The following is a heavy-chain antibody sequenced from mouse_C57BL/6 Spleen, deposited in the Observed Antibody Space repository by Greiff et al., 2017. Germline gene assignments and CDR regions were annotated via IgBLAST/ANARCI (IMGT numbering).Heavy chain of an antibody. J-gene: IGHJ4*01. CDR2: IYIGNGYT. D-gene: IGHD1-1*01. Sequence: EVQLQQSGAELVRPGSSVKMSCKTSGYTFTSYGINWVKQRPGQGLEWIGYIYIGNGYTEYNEKFKGKATLTSDTSSSTAYLQLSSRTSEDSAIDFGARDYGSRGCAMDYWGQGTSVTVSS. CDR1: GYTFTSYG. V-gene: IGHV1-58*01. CDR3: ARDYGSRGCAMDY.